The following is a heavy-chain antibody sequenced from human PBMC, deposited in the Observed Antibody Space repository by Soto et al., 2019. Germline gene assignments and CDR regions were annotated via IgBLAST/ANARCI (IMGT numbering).Heavy chain of an antibody. CDR3: ARGPIYDSSGYYSIPFGY. J-gene: IGHJ4*02. CDR1: GYTFTSYY. V-gene: IGHV1-46*01. D-gene: IGHD3-22*01. CDR2: INPSGGST. Sequence: ASVKVPCKASGYTFTSYYMHWVRPAPGQGLEWMGIINPSGGSTSYAQKFQGRVTMTRGTSTSTVYMELSSLRSEDTAVYYCARGPIYDSSGYYSIPFGYWGQGTLVTVSS.